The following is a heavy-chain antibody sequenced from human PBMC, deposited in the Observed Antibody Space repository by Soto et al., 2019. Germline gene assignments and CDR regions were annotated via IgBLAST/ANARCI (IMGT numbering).Heavy chain of an antibody. D-gene: IGHD3-10*01. V-gene: IGHV1-18*01. J-gene: IGHJ6*03. Sequence: ASVKVSCKASGYTFTSYGISWVRQAPGQGLEWMGWISAYNGNTNYAQKLQGRVTMTTDTSTSTAYTELRSLRSDDTAVYYCARGRSGRITMVRGVINYMDVWGKGTTVTVSS. CDR1: GYTFTSYG. CDR2: ISAYNGNT. CDR3: ARGRSGRITMVRGVINYMDV.